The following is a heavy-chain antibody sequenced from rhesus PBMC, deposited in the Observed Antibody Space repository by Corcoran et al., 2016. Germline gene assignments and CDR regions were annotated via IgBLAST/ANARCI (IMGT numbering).Heavy chain of an antibody. J-gene: IGHJ1*01. Sequence: QVQLQESGPAVVKPSETLSLTCAVSGDSISNSNKWWSWIRQFPGEGLEWIGGIYSIGEITEYKPSIKSRVSISMDTSKNQFSLKVNSVTAADVAIYYCVRHTIDSGKPSYFEFWGQGAPVTVSS. CDR3: VRHTIDSGKPSYFEF. CDR1: GDSISNSNKW. CDR2: IYSIGEIT. V-gene: IGHV4-93*02. D-gene: IGHD3-16*01.